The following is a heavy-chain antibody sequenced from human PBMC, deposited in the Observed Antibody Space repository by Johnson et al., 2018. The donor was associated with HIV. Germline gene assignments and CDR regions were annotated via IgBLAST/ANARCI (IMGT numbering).Heavy chain of an antibody. Sequence: EVQLVESGGDLIKPGGSLRLSCAASGFTFKNAWMTWVRQVPGKGLEWVGRIKSNTDGGTTDYAAPVKGRFTISRDDSKNTLYLQMNSLKTEDTAVYYCTTDKQLWLTVDIWGQGTMVTVSS. CDR3: TTDKQLWLTVDI. CDR1: GFTFKNAW. J-gene: IGHJ3*02. CDR2: IKSNTDGGTT. V-gene: IGHV3-15*01. D-gene: IGHD5-18*01.